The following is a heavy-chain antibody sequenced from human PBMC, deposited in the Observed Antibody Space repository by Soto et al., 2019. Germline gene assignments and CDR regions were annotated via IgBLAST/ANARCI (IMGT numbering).Heavy chain of an antibody. CDR2: IDPGDSST. D-gene: IGHD1-26*01. CDR1: GYSFTSYW. CDR3: ARIEKWYYNYYGLDV. V-gene: IGHV5-10-1*01. Sequence: GESLKISCKGSGYSFTSYWIGWVRQMPGKGLEWMGKIDPGDSSTNYSPSFRGHITISVDRSINTAHLQFSSLKAADTAVYYCARIEKWYYNYYGLDVWGQGTMVTVSS. J-gene: IGHJ6*02.